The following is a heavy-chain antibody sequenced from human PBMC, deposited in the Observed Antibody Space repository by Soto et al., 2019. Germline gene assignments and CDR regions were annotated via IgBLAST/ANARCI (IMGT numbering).Heavy chain of an antibody. D-gene: IGHD3-16*01. CDR3: ARQGSNGAYYYYGMDV. V-gene: IGHV5-51*01. CDR1: GYRFSSYW. Sequence: GASLKISCMCSGYRFSSYWIAWVRPMPGKGLEWMGIIYPGDSATRYSPSFECQVTISADKSNSTAYLQWSSLKASDTAMYYCARQGSNGAYYYYGMDVWGQGTTVTVSS. J-gene: IGHJ6*02. CDR2: IYPGDSAT.